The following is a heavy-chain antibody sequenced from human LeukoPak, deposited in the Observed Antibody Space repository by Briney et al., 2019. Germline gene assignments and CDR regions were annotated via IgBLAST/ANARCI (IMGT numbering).Heavy chain of an antibody. CDR2: IYPGDSDT. V-gene: IGHV5-51*01. D-gene: IGHD2-2*01. CDR3: ARHPQVVPAAQGPYYYMNV. Sequence: GESLKISCKGSGYSFTSYWIGWVRQMPGKGLEWMGIIYPGDSDTRYSPSFQGQVTISADKSISTAYLQWSSLKASDTAMYYCARHPQVVPAAQGPYYYMNVWGKGTTVTVSS. J-gene: IGHJ6*03. CDR1: GYSFTSYW.